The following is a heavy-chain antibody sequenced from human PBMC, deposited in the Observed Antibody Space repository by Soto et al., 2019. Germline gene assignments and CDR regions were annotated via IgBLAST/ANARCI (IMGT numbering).Heavy chain of an antibody. Sequence: ASVKVSCKASGYTFTSYDINWVRQATGQGLEWMGWVNPNSGNTGYAQKFQGRVTMTRNTSISTAYMELSSLRSEDTAVYYCARGGGATGTTTYYGMDVWGQGTTVTVSS. J-gene: IGHJ6*02. CDR3: ARGGGATGTTTYYGMDV. D-gene: IGHD1-7*01. CDR1: GYTFTSYD. V-gene: IGHV1-8*01. CDR2: VNPNSGNT.